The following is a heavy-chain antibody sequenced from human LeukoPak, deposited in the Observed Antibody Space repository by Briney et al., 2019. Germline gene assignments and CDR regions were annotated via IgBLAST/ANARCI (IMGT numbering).Heavy chain of an antibody. CDR2: IYYSGST. Sequence: SETLSLTCTVSGGSISSSSYYWGWIRQPPGKGLEWIGSIYYSGSTYYNPSLKSRVTISVDTSKNQFSLKLSSVTAADTAVYYCARQVSESSSGWYNFDYWGQGTLVTVSS. CDR1: GGSISSSSYY. J-gene: IGHJ4*02. CDR3: ARQVSESSSGWYNFDY. D-gene: IGHD6-19*01. V-gene: IGHV4-39*01.